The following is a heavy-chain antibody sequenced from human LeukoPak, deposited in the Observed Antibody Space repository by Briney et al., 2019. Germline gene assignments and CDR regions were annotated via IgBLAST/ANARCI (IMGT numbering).Heavy chain of an antibody. D-gene: IGHD1-1*01. Sequence: ASVKVSCKVSGYTLTELSMHWVRQAPGKGLGWMGGFDPEDGETIYAQKFQGRVTMTEDTSTDTAYMELSSLRSEDTAVYYCATVGTAGGTFDYWGQGTLVTVSS. CDR1: GYTLTELS. CDR2: FDPEDGET. V-gene: IGHV1-24*01. J-gene: IGHJ4*02. CDR3: ATVGTAGGTFDY.